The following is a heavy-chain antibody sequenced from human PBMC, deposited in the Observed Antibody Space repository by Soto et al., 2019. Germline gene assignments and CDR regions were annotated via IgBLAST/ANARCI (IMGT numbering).Heavy chain of an antibody. CDR1: GFTFSSYA. CDR2: ISGSGGST. CDR3: AKSGPASRLEWLLLMDV. J-gene: IGHJ6*02. D-gene: IGHD3-3*01. Sequence: GGSLRLACAASGFTFSSYAMSWVRQAPGRGLEWVSAISGSGGSTYYADSVKGRFTISRGNSKNTLYLQMNSLRAEDTAVYYCAKSGPASRLEWLLLMDVWGQGTTVTVSS. V-gene: IGHV3-23*01.